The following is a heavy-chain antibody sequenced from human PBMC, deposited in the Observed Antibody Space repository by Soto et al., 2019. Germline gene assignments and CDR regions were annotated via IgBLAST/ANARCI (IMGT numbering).Heavy chain of an antibody. J-gene: IGHJ4*02. V-gene: IGHV1-69*13. Sequence: GASVKVSCKASGGTFSSYAISWVRQAPGQGLEWMGGIIPIFGTANYAQKFQGRVTITADESTSTAYMELSSLRSEDTAVYYCAKERLRESWLPPPLGYWGQGTLVTVSS. CDR2: IIPIFGTA. CDR1: GGTFSSYA. D-gene: IGHD5-12*01. CDR3: AKERLRESWLPPPLGY.